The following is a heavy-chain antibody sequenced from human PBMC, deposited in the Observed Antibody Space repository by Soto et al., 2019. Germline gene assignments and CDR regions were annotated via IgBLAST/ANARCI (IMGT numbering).Heavy chain of an antibody. CDR3: ASVQGYVDPFDY. J-gene: IGHJ4*02. Sequence: EVQLLESGGGLVQPGGSLRLSCAASGFTFSSYAMSWVRQAPGKGLEWVSAVSGNGDSTFYTDSMKGRFTISRDNSKNTVYVQMNSLRAEDTAVYYCASVQGYVDPFDYWGQGTLVIVSS. CDR1: GFTFSSYA. D-gene: IGHD6-13*01. V-gene: IGHV3-23*01. CDR2: VSGNGDST.